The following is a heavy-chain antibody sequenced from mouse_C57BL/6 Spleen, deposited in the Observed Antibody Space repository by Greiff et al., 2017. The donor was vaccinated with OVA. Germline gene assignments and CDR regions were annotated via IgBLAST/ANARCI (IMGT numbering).Heavy chain of an antibody. V-gene: IGHV1-22*01. CDR2: INPNNGGT. J-gene: IGHJ3*01. CDR1: GYTFTDYN. D-gene: IGHD1-1*01. CDR3: ALLITTVVATRGD. Sequence: VQLQQSGPELVKPGASVKMSCKASGYTFTDYNMHWVKQSHGKSLEWIGYINPNNGGTSYNQKFKGKATLTVNKSSSTAYMELRSLTSEDSAVYYCALLITTVVATRGDWGQGTLVTVSA.